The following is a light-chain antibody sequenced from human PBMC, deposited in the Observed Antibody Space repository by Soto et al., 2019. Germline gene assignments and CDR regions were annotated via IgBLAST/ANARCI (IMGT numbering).Light chain of an antibody. J-gene: IGLJ1*01. CDR2: EAS. Sequence: QSVLTQPASVSGSPGQSITVSCTGTSGDVGSHKLVSWYQQYPGKAPKLIIFEASKRPSGVSNRFSGSKSGSTASLTISGLQAEDEADYYCCSNAGGSTYVFXTGTKVTVL. CDR1: SGDVGSHKL. V-gene: IGLV2-23*01. CDR3: CSNAGGSTYV.